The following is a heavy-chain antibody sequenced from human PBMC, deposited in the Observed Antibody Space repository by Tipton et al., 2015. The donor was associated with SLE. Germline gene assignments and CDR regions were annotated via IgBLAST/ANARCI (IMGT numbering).Heavy chain of an antibody. J-gene: IGHJ4*02. D-gene: IGHD5/OR15-5a*01. V-gene: IGHV4-38-2*02. CDR1: GYSISSGYY. CDR2: INHSGST. CDR3: ARDRSSVSD. Sequence: TLSLTCAVSGYSISSGYYWNWIRQPPGKGLEWIGEINHSGSTNYNPSLKSRITISVGTSKNQFSLKLTSVTAADTAVYFCARDRSSVSDWGQGTQVIVSP.